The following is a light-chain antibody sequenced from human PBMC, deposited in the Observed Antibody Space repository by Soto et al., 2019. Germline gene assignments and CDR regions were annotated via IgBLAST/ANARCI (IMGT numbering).Light chain of an antibody. J-gene: IGKJ5*01. CDR3: QQRSNWPPIT. V-gene: IGKV3-11*01. CDR1: QSVSSY. Sequence: EIVLTQSPGTLSLSPGARATLSCRASQSVSSYLAWSQQKPGQAPSLLTSAPSNRPPAIPARFSTSGSGPDFPLTLTSLEPEDLVVYSGQQRSNWPPITFGQGTRLEIK. CDR2: APS.